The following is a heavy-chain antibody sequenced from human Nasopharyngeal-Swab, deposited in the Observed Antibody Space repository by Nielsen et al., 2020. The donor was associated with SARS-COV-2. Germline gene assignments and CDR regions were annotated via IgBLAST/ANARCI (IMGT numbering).Heavy chain of an antibody. V-gene: IGHV4-59*01. CDR3: ASSGALYYYYYMDV. J-gene: IGHJ6*03. D-gene: IGHD6-25*01. CDR1: GGSISSYY. Sequence: SETLSLTCTVSGGSISSYYWSWIRQPPGKGLEWIGYSYYSGSTNYNPSLKSRVTISVDTSKNQFSLKLSSVTAADTAVYYCASSGALYYYYYMDVWGKGTTVTVSS. CDR2: SYYSGST.